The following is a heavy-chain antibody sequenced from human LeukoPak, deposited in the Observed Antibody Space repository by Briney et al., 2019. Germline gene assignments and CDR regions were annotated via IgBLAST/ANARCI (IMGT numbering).Heavy chain of an antibody. CDR2: INTNTGNP. Sequence: ASVKVSCKASGYTFTSYAMNWVRQAPGQGLEWMGWINTNTGNPTYAQGFTGRFVFSLDTSVSTAYLQISSPKAEDTAVYYCARLLWSGLHYYYYYYMDVWGKGTTVTVSS. V-gene: IGHV7-4-1*02. D-gene: IGHD3-3*01. J-gene: IGHJ6*03. CDR3: ARLLWSGLHYYYYYYMDV. CDR1: GYTFTSYA.